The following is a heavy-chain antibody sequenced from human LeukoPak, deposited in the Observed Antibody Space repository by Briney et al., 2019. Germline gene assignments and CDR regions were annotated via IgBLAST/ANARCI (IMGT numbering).Heavy chain of an antibody. CDR2: ISGSDDGT. J-gene: IGHJ4*02. D-gene: IGHD6-13*01. Sequence: GGSLRLSCVASGFTFRNCGMTWVRQAPGKGLEWVSTISGSDDGTYYADSVRGRFTISRDNSKNTLYLQMNSLRAEDTAVYYCARLGAAADFDYWGQGTLVTVSS. V-gene: IGHV3-23*01. CDR1: GFTFRNCG. CDR3: ARLGAAADFDY.